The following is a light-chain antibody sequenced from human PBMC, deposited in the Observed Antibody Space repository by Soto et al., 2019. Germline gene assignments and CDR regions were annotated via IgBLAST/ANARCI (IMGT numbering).Light chain of an antibody. Sequence: EIVMTQSPATLSVSPGERATLSCRPSQSVGTNLAWYQQKPGQAPRLLIYDMSTRATGVPARFSGSGSGTEFTLTISSRQSEDFAVYYCQQYNNWPPITFGQGTRLEIK. J-gene: IGKJ5*01. CDR2: DMS. CDR1: QSVGTN. CDR3: QQYNNWPPIT. V-gene: IGKV3-15*01.